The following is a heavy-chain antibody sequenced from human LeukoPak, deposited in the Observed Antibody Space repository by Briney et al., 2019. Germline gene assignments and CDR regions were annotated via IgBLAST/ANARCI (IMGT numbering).Heavy chain of an antibody. CDR3: ARVGAVAAPDFDY. CDR2: ISAYNGNT. D-gene: IGHD6-19*01. V-gene: IGHV1-18*01. CDR1: GYTFTSYG. Sequence: GASVKVSCKASGYTFTSYGISWVRQAPGQGLEWMGWISAYNGNTNYAQKLQGRVTMTTDTSTSTAYIELRSLRSDDTAVYYCARVGAVAAPDFDYWGQGTLVTVSS. J-gene: IGHJ4*02.